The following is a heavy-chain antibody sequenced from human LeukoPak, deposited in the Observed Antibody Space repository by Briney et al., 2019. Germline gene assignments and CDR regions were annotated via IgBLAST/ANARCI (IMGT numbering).Heavy chain of an antibody. CDR3: ARVNSIVVVPAAMGYYYYMDV. Sequence: GGSLRLSCAASGFTFSSYSMNWVRQAPGKGLEWVSSISSSSSYIYYADSVKGRFTISRDNAKNLLYLQMNSLRAEDTAVYYCARVNSIVVVPAAMGYYYYMDVWGKGTTVTVSS. CDR1: GFTFSSYS. J-gene: IGHJ6*03. CDR2: ISSSSSYI. D-gene: IGHD2-2*01. V-gene: IGHV3-21*01.